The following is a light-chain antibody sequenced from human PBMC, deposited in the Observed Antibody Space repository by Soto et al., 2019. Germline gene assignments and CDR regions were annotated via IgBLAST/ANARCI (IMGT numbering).Light chain of an antibody. J-gene: IGLJ3*02. Sequence: QSALTQPASVSGSPGQSITISCTGTSSDVGSYNLVSWYQQHPGKAPKLMIYEDNKRPSGVSNRFSGSKSGNTASLTISGLQPYDEAHYYCCSYAPISTVVFGGGTKVTVL. V-gene: IGLV2-23*01. CDR2: EDN. CDR1: SSDVGSYNL. CDR3: CSYAPISTVV.